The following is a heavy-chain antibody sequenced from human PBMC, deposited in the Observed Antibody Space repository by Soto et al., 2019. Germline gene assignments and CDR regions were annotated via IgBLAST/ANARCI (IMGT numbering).Heavy chain of an antibody. CDR1: GGSFSGYY. CDR3: ARGRLYSSSSWYYYYYGMDV. D-gene: IGHD6-6*01. V-gene: IGHV4-34*01. CDR2: INHSGST. J-gene: IGHJ6*02. Sequence: SSETLSLTCAVYGGSFSGYYWSWIRQPPGKGLEWIGEINHSGSTNYNPSLKSRVTISVDTSKNQFSLKLSSVTAADTAVYYCARGRLYSSSSWYYYYYGMDVWGQGTTVTVSS.